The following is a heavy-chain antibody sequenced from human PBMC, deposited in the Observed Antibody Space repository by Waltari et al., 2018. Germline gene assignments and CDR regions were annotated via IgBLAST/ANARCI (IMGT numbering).Heavy chain of an antibody. CDR2: ISYDGSNK. CDR1: GFTFSSCA. D-gene: IGHD4-17*01. J-gene: IGHJ2*01. V-gene: IGHV3-30-3*01. Sequence: QVQLVESGGGVVQPGRSLRLSCAASGFTFSSCAMHWVRQAPGKGLEWVAVISYDGSNKYYADSVKGRFTISRDNSKNTLYLQMNSLRAEDTAVYYCARDSAVTPEEGYFDLWGRGTLVTVSS. CDR3: ARDSAVTPEEGYFDL.